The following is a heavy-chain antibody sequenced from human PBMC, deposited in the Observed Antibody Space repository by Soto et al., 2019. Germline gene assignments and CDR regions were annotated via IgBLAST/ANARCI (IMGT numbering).Heavy chain of an antibody. Sequence: ASVKVSCKASGYTFTSYYMHWVRQAPGQGLEWMGWINANNGSTNYAQKLQGRVTMTTDTSTSTAYMELRSLRSDDTAVYYCARDPPPMDVWGQGTTVTVSS. CDR1: GYTFTSYY. CDR3: ARDPPPMDV. V-gene: IGHV1-18*04. CDR2: INANNGST. J-gene: IGHJ6*02.